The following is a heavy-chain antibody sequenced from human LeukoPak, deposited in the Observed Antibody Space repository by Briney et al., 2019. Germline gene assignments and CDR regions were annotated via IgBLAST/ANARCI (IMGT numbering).Heavy chain of an antibody. CDR2: ISGSGGST. CDR1: GITFSNAW. V-gene: IGHV3-21*01. D-gene: IGHD2-21*02. J-gene: IGHJ3*02. Sequence: PGGSLRLSCAASGITFSNAWMSWVRQAPGKGLEWISAISGSGGSTYYADSVKGRFTISRDNAKNSLYLQMNSLRAEDTAVYYCARLPLAYCGGDCYSPPHDAFDIWGQGTMVTVSS. CDR3: ARLPLAYCGGDCYSPPHDAFDI.